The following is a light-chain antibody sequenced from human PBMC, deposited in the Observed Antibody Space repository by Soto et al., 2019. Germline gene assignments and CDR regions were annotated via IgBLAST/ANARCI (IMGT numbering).Light chain of an antibody. V-gene: IGKV1-5*03. Sequence: DIQLTQSPSTLSASVGDRVTITCRASQSISSWLAWYQQKPGKAPKFLIYKTSNLESGVPSRFSGSGSGTEFTLTSSSLQPADFATYYCQYYNNYCWTFGQGTQVEIK. J-gene: IGKJ1*01. CDR3: QYYNNYCWT. CDR2: KTS. CDR1: QSISSW.